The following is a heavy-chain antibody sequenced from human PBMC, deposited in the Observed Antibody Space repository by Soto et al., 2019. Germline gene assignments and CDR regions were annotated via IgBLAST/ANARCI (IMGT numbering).Heavy chain of an antibody. V-gene: IGHV4-59*08. J-gene: IGHJ4*02. CDR1: SDSISSYY. D-gene: IGHD6-19*01. CDR3: ARAVGDPLYYLDY. CDR2: TDYSGNT. Sequence: PWETLSLTCTVSSDSISSYYWIWIRQSPGKGLEWIGYTDYSGNTNYNPSLKSRVTISGDTSKNQFSLRLSSVTAADTAVYYCARAVGDPLYYLDYWGQGTLVTVSS.